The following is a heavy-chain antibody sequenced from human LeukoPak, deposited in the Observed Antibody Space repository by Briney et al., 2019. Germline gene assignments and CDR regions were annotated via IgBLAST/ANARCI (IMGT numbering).Heavy chain of an antibody. Sequence: PSETLSLTCTVSGGSISSYYWSWIRQPPGKGLEWVGYIFHSDNTDYNPSLNSRVTISIDTSKNQFSLKLSSVTAADTAVYYCARDRAYSSSWPNWFDPWGQGTLVTVSS. J-gene: IGHJ5*02. V-gene: IGHV4-59*01. D-gene: IGHD6-13*01. CDR2: IFHSDNT. CDR3: ARDRAYSSSWPNWFDP. CDR1: GGSISSYY.